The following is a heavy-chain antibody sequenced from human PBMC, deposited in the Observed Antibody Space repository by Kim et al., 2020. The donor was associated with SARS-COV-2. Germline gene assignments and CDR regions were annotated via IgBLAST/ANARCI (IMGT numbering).Heavy chain of an antibody. CDR2: VYYSGTT. J-gene: IGHJ5*02. V-gene: IGHV4-59*01. Sequence: SETLSLTCNVSGGEIGGYYWSWIRQPPGKGLEWIGYVYYSGTTKYNPSLKSRVSISVDTSKNQFSLKLRSVTAADTAVYYCARDPWGDNWFDPWGQGTLVTVSS. CDR3: ARDPWGDNWFDP. D-gene: IGHD3-16*01. CDR1: GGEIGGYY.